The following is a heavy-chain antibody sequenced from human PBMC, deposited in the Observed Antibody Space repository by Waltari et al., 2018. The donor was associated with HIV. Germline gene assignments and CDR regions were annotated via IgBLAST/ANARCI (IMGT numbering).Heavy chain of an antibody. CDR2: INSDGSST. CDR1: GFTFSSYW. J-gene: IGHJ4*02. Sequence: EVQLVESGGGLVQPGGSLRLSCAASGFTFSSYWMHWVRHVPGKGLIWVSRINSDGSSTSYADSVKGRFSISRDNAKNTLYLQMNSLRAEDTAVYYCATSRTFDYWGQGTLVTVSS. CDR3: ATSRTFDY. V-gene: IGHV3-74*01.